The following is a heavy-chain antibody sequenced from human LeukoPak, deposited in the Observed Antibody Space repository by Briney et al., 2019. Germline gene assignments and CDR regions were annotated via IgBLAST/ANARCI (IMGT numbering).Heavy chain of an antibody. V-gene: IGHV4-34*01. D-gene: IGHD3-10*01. CDR2: INHSGST. CDR1: GGSFSGYY. J-gene: IGHJ5*02. Sequence: SETLSLTCAVYGGSFSGYYWSWLRQPPGKGLEWIGEINHSGSTNYNPSLKSRVTISVDTSKNQFSLKLSSVTAADTAVYYCARGRGRPRRNWFDPWGQGTLVTVSS. CDR3: ARGRGRPRRNWFDP.